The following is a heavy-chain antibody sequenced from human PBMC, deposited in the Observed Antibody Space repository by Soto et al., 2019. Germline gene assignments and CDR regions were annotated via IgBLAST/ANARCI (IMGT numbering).Heavy chain of an antibody. CDR1: GGSISSYY. CDR3: AREGLSGTIGLYYYYGMDV. J-gene: IGHJ6*02. Sequence: QVQLQESGPGLVKPSETLSLTCTVSGGSISSYYWSWIRQPPGKGLEWIGYIYYSGSTNYNPSLMSRVTISVDTSKDRFSRKLSSVTAADTAVYYCAREGLSGTIGLYYYYGMDVWGQGTTVTVSS. V-gene: IGHV4-59*01. CDR2: IYYSGST. D-gene: IGHD1-7*01.